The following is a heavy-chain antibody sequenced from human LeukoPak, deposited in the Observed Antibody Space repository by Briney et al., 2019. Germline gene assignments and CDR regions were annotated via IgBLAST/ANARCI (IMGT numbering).Heavy chain of an antibody. Sequence: PSETLSLTCTVSGGSIISTTHYWGWIRRPPGKGLEWFGSIFYNGNTYYNSSLKSRLTISVDTSKSQLSLRLSSVTAADTAIYYCAKHGVESLAVAGRGWFDPWGQGTLVTVSS. CDR2: IFYNGNT. CDR1: GGSIISTTHY. V-gene: IGHV4-39*01. CDR3: AKHGVESLAVAGRGWFDP. J-gene: IGHJ5*02. D-gene: IGHD6-19*01.